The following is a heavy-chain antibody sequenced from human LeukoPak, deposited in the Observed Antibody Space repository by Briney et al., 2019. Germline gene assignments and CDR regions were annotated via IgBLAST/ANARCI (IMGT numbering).Heavy chain of an antibody. CDR3: ARDVGRDPAMLWAFDY. V-gene: IGHV3-21*01. Sequence: VGSLRLSCAASGFTFSSDSINWGRQAPGKGLECLSSISSSIIYIYYADSVKGRVTISRGNATTSLYVQMPTLTPEDTAVYYCARDVGRDPAMLWAFDYWGQATLVTVSS. CDR2: ISSSIIYI. J-gene: IGHJ4*02. D-gene: IGHD5-18*01. CDR1: GFTFSSDS.